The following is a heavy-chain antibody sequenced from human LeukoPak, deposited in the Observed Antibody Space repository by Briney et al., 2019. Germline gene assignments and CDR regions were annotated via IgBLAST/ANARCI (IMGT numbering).Heavy chain of an antibody. J-gene: IGHJ6*02. CDR2: IYYSGST. CDR1: GGSISSYY. V-gene: IGHV4-59*01. Sequence: PSETLSLTCTVSGGSISSYYWSWIRQPPGKGLEWIGYIYYSGSTNYNPSLKSRVTISVDTSKNQFSLKLSSATAADTAVYYCARDYGMVRGVYSYYYYYGMDVWGQGTTVTVSS. D-gene: IGHD3-10*01. CDR3: ARDYGMVRGVYSYYYYYGMDV.